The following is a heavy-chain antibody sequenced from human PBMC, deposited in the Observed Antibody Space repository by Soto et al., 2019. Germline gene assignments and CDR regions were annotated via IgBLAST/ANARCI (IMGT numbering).Heavy chain of an antibody. J-gene: IGHJ4*02. CDR1: GGSISRYY. D-gene: IGHD2-8*02. Sequence: ETLSLTCTASGGSISRYYWNWIRQPPGKGLEWIGYIYYSGSTNYNPSLESRVTISVDTSKNQFSLKLSSVTAADTAVYFCAGVGGVDGYNYFNYWGQGTQVTVSS. V-gene: IGHV4-59*01. CDR3: AGVGGVDGYNYFNY. CDR2: IYYSGST.